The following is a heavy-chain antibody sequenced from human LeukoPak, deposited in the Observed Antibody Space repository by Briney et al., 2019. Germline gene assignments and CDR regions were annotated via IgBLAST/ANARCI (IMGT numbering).Heavy chain of an antibody. D-gene: IGHD2-21*02. CDR3: ARRETAAGPFQL. CDR1: VGSISRYY. J-gene: IGHJ1*01. CDR2: VYYSGRT. V-gene: IGHV4-59*08. Sequence: SETLSLTRTVSVGSISRYYWRWSWQRPGKGGERRGYVYYSGRTKYNTSPARRVTISVDTSKNQFSLKLTSVAAADTAVYYCARRETAAGPFQLWGQGTLVTVSS.